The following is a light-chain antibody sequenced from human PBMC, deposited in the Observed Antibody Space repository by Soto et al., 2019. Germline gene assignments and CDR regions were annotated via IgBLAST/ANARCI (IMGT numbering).Light chain of an antibody. CDR2: DSS. CDR1: QTIDKF. Sequence: EVELTQSPATLSLSPGETATLSCRASQTIDKFLAWYQQRPGQPPRLLIFDSSNRATGVPVRFSGSGSGTVFTLTIGSLEPEDSAVYYCQQRSNWPLSFGGGTKVDI. J-gene: IGKJ4*01. V-gene: IGKV3-11*01. CDR3: QQRSNWPLS.